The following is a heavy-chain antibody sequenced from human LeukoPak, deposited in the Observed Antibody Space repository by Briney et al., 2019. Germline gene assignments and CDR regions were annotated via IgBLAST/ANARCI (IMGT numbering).Heavy chain of an antibody. D-gene: IGHD6-19*01. J-gene: IGHJ6*03. V-gene: IGHV7-4-1*02. CDR2: INTNTGNP. Sequence: ASVKVSCKASGYTFTGYYMHWVRQAPGQGLEWMGWINTNTGNPTYAQGFTGRFVFSLDTSVSTAYLQISSLKAEDTAVYYCARVDPYSSGWAGGYNYYYYYMDVWGKGTTVTVSS. CDR3: ARVDPYSSGWAGGYNYYYYYMDV. CDR1: GYTFTGYY.